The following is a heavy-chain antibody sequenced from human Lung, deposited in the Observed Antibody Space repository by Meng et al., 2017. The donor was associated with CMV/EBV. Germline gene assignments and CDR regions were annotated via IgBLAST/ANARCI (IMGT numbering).Heavy chain of an antibody. D-gene: IGHD1-1*01. CDR2: IYPGDSDA. J-gene: IGHJ4*02. Sequence: GGSXRLXCKASGYSFMSYWIGWVRQMPGKGLEWMGIIYPGDSDAKYSPSFQGQVTISADKSISTAYLQWSSLKASDTAMYFCARQGSLERPPSNWGQGTLVTCAS. CDR3: ARQGSLERPPSN. CDR1: GYSFMSYW. V-gene: IGHV5-51*01.